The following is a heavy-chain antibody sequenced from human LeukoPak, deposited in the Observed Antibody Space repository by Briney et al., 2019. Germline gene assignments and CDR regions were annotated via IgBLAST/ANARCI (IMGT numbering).Heavy chain of an antibody. J-gene: IGHJ1*01. V-gene: IGHV1-8*02. Sequence: ASVKVSCKASGYTFTGYYMHWVRQAPGQGLEWMGWINPNSGNTGYAQKFQGRVTMTRNTSISTAYMELSSLRSEDTAVYYCARASTIFGRAEYFQHWGQGTLVTVSS. CDR1: GYTFTGYY. CDR2: INPNSGNT. D-gene: IGHD3-3*01. CDR3: ARASTIFGRAEYFQH.